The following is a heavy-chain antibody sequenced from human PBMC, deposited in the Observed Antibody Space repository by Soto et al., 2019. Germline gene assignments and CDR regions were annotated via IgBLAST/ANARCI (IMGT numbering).Heavy chain of an antibody. CDR1: GYTFTSYD. V-gene: IGHV1-8*01. Sequence: QVQLVQSGAEVKKPGASVKVSCKASGYTFTSYDINWVRQATGQGLEWMGWMNPNSGNTGYAQKFQGRVTMTRNTSIGAAYMELSSLRSEDTAVYYCASSTYDFWSGGGTNWFDPWGQGTLVTVSS. J-gene: IGHJ5*02. D-gene: IGHD3-3*01. CDR3: ASSTYDFWSGGGTNWFDP. CDR2: MNPNSGNT.